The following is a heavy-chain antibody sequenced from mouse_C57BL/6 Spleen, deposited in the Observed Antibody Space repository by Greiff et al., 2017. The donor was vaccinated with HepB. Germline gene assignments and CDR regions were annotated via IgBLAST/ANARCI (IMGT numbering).Heavy chain of an antibody. Sequence: VQLQQSGAELARPGASVKMSCKASGYTFTSYTMHWVKQRPGQGLEWIGYINPSSGYTKYNQKFKDKATLTADKSSSTAYMQLSSLTSEDSAVYYCARGNNYYGSSHWYFDVWGTGTTVTVSS. CDR2: INPSSGYT. CDR1: GYTFTSYT. V-gene: IGHV1-4*01. J-gene: IGHJ1*03. CDR3: ARGNNYYGSSHWYFDV. D-gene: IGHD1-1*01.